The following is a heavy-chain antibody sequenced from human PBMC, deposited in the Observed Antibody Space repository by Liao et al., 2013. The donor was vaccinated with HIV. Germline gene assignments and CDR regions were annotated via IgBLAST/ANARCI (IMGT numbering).Heavy chain of an antibody. CDR2: IYTSGST. V-gene: IGHV4-61*02. Sequence: QVQLQESGPGLVKPSQTLSLTCTVSGGSISSGSYYWSWIRQPAGKGLEWIGRIYTSGSTNYNPSLKSRVTVSVDRSKNEVSLKLHSVTAADTAIYFCATGWLGYHYMDVWGSGATVIVSS. J-gene: IGHJ6*03. CDR3: ATGWLGYHYMDV. CDR1: GGSISSGSYY. D-gene: IGHD2-15*01.